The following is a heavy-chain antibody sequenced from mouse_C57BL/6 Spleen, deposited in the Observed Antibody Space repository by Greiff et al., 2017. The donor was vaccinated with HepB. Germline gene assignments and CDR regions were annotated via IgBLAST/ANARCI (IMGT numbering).Heavy chain of an antibody. CDR3: EGRGGAMDY. Sequence: QVQLQQSGPELVKPGASVKISCKASGYAFSSSWMNWVKQRPGKGLEWIGRIYPGDGDTNYNGKFKGKATLTADKSSSTAYMQLSSLTSEDSAVYFCEGRGGAMDYWGQGTSVTVSS. J-gene: IGHJ4*01. V-gene: IGHV1-82*01. CDR2: IYPGDGDT. CDR1: GYAFSSSW. D-gene: IGHD1-1*01.